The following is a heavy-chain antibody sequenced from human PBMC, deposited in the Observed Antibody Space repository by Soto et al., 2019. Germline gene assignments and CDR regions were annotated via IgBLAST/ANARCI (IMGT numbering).Heavy chain of an antibody. CDR1: GFTFNNAW. CDR3: TTTEELRVFPYYFDY. D-gene: IGHD3-10*01. CDR2: LKSKTDGGTI. V-gene: IGHV3-15*07. Sequence: VQLVESGGDLVKPGGSLRLSCAASGFTFNNAWMNWVRQAPGKGLEWVGRLKSKTDGGTIDYAAPVKGRFTISGDDSKNALFLQMNNLKIEDTAVYYCTTTEELRVFPYYFDYWVQGTLVTVSS. J-gene: IGHJ4*02.